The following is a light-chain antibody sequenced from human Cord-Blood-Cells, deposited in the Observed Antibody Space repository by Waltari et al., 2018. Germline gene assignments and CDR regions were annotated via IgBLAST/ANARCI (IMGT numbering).Light chain of an antibody. Sequence: EIVMPQSPATLSVSPGELATLSCSASQSVSSNVAWYQQKPGQAPRFLIHGASTRATGSPARFSGSGSGTEFTLTISSLQSEDFAVYYCQQYNNWPRTFGQGTKVEIK. CDR2: GAS. CDR3: QQYNNWPRT. V-gene: IGKV3-15*01. CDR1: QSVSSN. J-gene: IGKJ1*01.